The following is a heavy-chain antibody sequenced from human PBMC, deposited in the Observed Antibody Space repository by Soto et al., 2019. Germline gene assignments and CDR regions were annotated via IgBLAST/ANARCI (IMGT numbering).Heavy chain of an antibody. CDR2: IYYSGST. CDR3: ARHVFARGGRWFGP. J-gene: IGHJ5*02. Sequence: PSETLSLTRTVSGGSISRYYWSWIRQPPGKGLEWIGYIYYSGSTNYNPSLKSRVTISVDTSKNQFSLKLSSVTAADTAVYYCARHVFARGGRWFGPWGPGLLVTVSS. D-gene: IGHD2-15*01. V-gene: IGHV4-59*08. CDR1: GGSISRYY.